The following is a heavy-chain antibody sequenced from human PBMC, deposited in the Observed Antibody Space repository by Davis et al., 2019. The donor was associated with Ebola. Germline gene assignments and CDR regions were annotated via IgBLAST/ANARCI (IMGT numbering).Heavy chain of an antibody. J-gene: IGHJ4*02. Sequence: GGSLRLSCAASGFTVSSNYMSWVRQAPGKGLEWVANIKQDGSEKYYVDSVKGRFTISRDNAKNSLYLQMNSLRAEDTAVYYCAKQRWLQSYYFDNWGQGTLVTVSS. D-gene: IGHD5-24*01. CDR3: AKQRWLQSYYFDN. CDR2: IKQDGSEK. CDR1: GFTVSSNY. V-gene: IGHV3-7*01.